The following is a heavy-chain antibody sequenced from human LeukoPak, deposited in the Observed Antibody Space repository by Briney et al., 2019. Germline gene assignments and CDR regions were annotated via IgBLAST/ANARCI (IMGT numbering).Heavy chain of an antibody. CDR2: IYSTGDA. Sequence: SETLSLTCDVSGYSISSGYYWAWIRQTPGKGLQYIGMIYSTGDAYYSPSLKSRVTMSVDTSKNQFSLQLTSVPGADTAIYYCARVLYDTRTFDYWGQGTLVTVSS. CDR3: ARVLYDTRTFDY. V-gene: IGHV4-38-2*01. J-gene: IGHJ4*02. D-gene: IGHD3-22*01. CDR1: GYSISSGYY.